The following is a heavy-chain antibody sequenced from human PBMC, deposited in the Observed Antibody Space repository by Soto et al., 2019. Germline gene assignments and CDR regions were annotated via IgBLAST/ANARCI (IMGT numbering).Heavy chain of an antibody. V-gene: IGHV4-34*01. D-gene: IGHD2-15*01. J-gene: IGHJ6*04. Sequence: SETLSLTCAVYGGSFSGYYWSWIRQPPGKGLEWIGEINHSGSTNYNPSLKSRVTISVDTSKNQFSLKLSSVTAADTAVYYCASIRPHCSGGSCYSGMDVWGKGTTVTVSS. CDR1: GGSFSGYY. CDR3: ASIRPHCSGGSCYSGMDV. CDR2: INHSGST.